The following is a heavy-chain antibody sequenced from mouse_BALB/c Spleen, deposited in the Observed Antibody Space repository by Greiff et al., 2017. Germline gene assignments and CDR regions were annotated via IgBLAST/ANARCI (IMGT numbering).Heavy chain of an antibody. J-gene: IGHJ4*01. CDR1: GFSLTGYG. CDR3: ARDEDYGSSPNAMDY. Sequence: VKLMESGPGLVAPSQSLSITCTVSGFSLTGYGVNWVRQPPGKGLEWLGMIWGDGSTDYNSALKSRLSISKDNSKSQVFLKMNSLQTDDTARYYCARDEDYGSSPNAMDYWGQGTSVTVSS. CDR2: IWGDGST. D-gene: IGHD1-1*01. V-gene: IGHV2-6-7*01.